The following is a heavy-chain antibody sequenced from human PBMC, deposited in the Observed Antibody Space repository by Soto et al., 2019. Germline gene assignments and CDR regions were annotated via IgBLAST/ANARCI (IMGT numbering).Heavy chain of an antibody. V-gene: IGHV4-59*01. Sequence: SETLSLTCTVSGGSISPYYWSWIRRPPGRGLEWIGYIEHSGRGNYNPSLKSRATISVDTPNNQFSLKLSFVTAADTAVYYCARFPYYVILTGYPSEYYFDFWGQGTLVTVSS. D-gene: IGHD3-9*01. CDR3: ARFPYYVILTGYPSEYYFDF. CDR1: GGSISPYY. CDR2: IEHSGRG. J-gene: IGHJ4*02.